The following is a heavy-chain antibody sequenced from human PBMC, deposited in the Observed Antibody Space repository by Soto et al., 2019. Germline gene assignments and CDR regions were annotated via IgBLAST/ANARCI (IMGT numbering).Heavy chain of an antibody. J-gene: IGHJ6*03. V-gene: IGHV1-8*01. CDR2: MNPNSGNT. CDR1: GYTFTSYD. CDR3: ARSYYYYMDV. Sequence: QVKLVQSGAEVKKPGASVKVSCKASGYTFTSYDITLVRKATGQGLEWMGWMNPNSGNTVYAQKFQGRVTMTRNTSISTAYMELSSLRSEDTAVYYCARSYYYYMDVWGKGTTVTVSS.